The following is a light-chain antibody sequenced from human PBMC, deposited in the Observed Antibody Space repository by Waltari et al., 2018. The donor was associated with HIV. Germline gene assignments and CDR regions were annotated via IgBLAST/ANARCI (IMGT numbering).Light chain of an antibody. J-gene: IGKJ4*01. Sequence: IQMTQSPSFLSASVGDKVTITCRASQSIGTSLVWYQQKPGKAPNLLIFDASALQGGVPSRFSGSTSGTTFTLSIANFQPEDSATYFCLQTSAFPLTFGGGTKVDI. CDR1: QSIGTS. CDR2: DAS. CDR3: LQTSAFPLT. V-gene: IGKV1-12*01.